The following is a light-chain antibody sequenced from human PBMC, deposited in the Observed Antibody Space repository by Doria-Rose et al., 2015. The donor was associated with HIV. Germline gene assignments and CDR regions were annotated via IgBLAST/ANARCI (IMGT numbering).Light chain of an antibody. J-gene: IGKJ1*01. CDR3: HQYGTSWT. V-gene: IGKV3-20*01. Sequence: EIVMTQSPGTLSLSPGEGATLSCRASQSFSSTYLVWYQQKPGQAPSLLIYDGSTRATGIPDRFSASGSGTDFTLTINRLGPEDFALYYCHQYGTSWTFGQGTKVEI. CDR2: DGS. CDR1: QSFSSTY.